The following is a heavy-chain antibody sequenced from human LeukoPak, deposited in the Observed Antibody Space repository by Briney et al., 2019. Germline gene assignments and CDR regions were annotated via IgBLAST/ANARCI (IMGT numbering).Heavy chain of an antibody. Sequence: SVKVSCKASGFTFTSSTIQWVRQARGQRLEWIGWIVVGSGNTNYAQKLQEGVTITRDMSTSTAYMELSSLRSEDTAVYYCAADSSGGGSGYYYYYGMDVWGQGTTVTVSS. CDR3: AADSSGGGSGYYYYYGMDV. CDR2: IVVGSGNT. D-gene: IGHD3-10*01. V-gene: IGHV1-58*02. CDR1: GFTFTSST. J-gene: IGHJ6*02.